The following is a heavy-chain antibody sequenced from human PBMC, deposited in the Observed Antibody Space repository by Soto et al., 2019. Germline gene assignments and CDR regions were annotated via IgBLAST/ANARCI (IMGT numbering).Heavy chain of an antibody. D-gene: IGHD5-18*01. CDR1: GVAISTGATY. J-gene: IGHJ4*02. CDR3: ARVRAGYSYGYCDY. V-gene: IGHV4-31*03. Sequence: SETLSLTCTVSGVAISTGATYWSWIRQRPGKGLEWIGYIYYSGYVYYNASLKSRVTMSVDTSKNQFSLKLSSVTAADTAVYYCARVRAGYSYGYCDYWGQGTLVTVSS. CDR2: IYYSGYV.